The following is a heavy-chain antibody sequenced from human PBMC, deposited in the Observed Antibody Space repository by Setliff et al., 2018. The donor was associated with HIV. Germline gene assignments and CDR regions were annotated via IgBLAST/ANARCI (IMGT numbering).Heavy chain of an antibody. D-gene: IGHD3-22*01. CDR1: GDTFTNYL. J-gene: IGHJ6*01. V-gene: IGHV1-46*01. CDR2: INLSSGST. CDR3: ARDRSSGLSFYYGMDV. Sequence: RASVKVSCKASGDTFTNYLMHWVRQAPGQGLEWMGIINLSSGSTTYAQTFQGRVTMTRDTSTSTVYMELSSLRSEDTAVYYCARDRSSGLSFYYGMDVWGPGTMVTVSS.